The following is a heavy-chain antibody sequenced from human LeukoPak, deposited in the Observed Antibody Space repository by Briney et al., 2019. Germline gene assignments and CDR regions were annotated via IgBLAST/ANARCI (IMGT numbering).Heavy chain of an antibody. CDR2: IYYSGST. Sequence: PSETLSLTCTVSGGSISSYYWSWIRQPPGKGLEWIGCIYYSGSTNYNPSLKSRVTISVDTSKNQFSLKLSSVTAADTAVYYCAGVSGYSYGYDYWGQGTLVTVSS. CDR3: AGVSGYSYGYDY. CDR1: GGSISSYY. D-gene: IGHD5-18*01. J-gene: IGHJ4*02. V-gene: IGHV4-59*01.